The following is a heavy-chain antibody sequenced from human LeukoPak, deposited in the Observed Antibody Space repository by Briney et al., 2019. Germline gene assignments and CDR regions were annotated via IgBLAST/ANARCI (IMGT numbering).Heavy chain of an antibody. CDR1: GFTFSSYS. CDR3: ARNNYDILTGYSIPSGFDY. J-gene: IGHJ4*02. CDR2: IISSSSYI. V-gene: IGHV3-21*01. Sequence: AGGSLRLSCSASGFTFSSYSMNWDRQAPGQGREWVSSIISSSSYIYYADSVKGRFTISRDNAKNSLYLQMNSLRAEDTAVYYCARNNYDILTGYSIPSGFDYWGQGTLVTVSS. D-gene: IGHD3-9*01.